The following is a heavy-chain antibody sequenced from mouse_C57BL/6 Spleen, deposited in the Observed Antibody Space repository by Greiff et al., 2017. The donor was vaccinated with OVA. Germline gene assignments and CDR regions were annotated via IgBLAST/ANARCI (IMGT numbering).Heavy chain of an antibody. CDR2: IYPSDSET. J-gene: IGHJ3*01. Sequence: VQLQQPGAELVRPGSSVKLSCKASGYTFTSYWMDWVKQRPGQGLEWIGNIYPSDSETHYNQKFKDKATLTVDKSSSTAYMQLSSLTSEDSAVYYCARVSDSSGYGSYWGQGTLVTVSA. CDR1: GYTFTSYW. V-gene: IGHV1-61*01. D-gene: IGHD3-2*02. CDR3: ARVSDSSGYGSY.